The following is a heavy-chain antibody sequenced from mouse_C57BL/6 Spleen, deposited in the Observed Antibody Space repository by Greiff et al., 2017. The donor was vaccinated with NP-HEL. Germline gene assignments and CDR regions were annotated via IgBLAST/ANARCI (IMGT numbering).Heavy chain of an antibody. Sequence: VQLQQSGAELVRPGASVTLCCKASGYTFTDYEMHWVPQTPVHGLEWIGAIDPATGGTAYNQQFQGKAILTADKSSSTAYMELRSLTSKDSAVYYCTVYYGNPAWFAYWGQGTLVTVAA. J-gene: IGHJ3*01. CDR1: GYTFTDYE. CDR3: TVYYGNPAWFAY. V-gene: IGHV1-15*01. D-gene: IGHD2-1*01. CDR2: IDPATGGT.